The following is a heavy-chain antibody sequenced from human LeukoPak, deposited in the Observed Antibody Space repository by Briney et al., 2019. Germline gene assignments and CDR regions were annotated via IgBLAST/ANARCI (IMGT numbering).Heavy chain of an antibody. CDR3: ASGLTSGYSNWFDP. CDR2: INQDGTEK. J-gene: IGHJ5*02. V-gene: IGHV3-7*01. CDR1: GFTFSTYW. Sequence: PRGSLRLSCAASGFTFSTYWLTWVRQAPGKGLEWVANINQDGTEKYYVDSVKGRFTISRDNAKMSLYLQMNSLRAEDTAVYYCASGLTSGYSNWFDPWGQGTLVTVSS. D-gene: IGHD3-3*01.